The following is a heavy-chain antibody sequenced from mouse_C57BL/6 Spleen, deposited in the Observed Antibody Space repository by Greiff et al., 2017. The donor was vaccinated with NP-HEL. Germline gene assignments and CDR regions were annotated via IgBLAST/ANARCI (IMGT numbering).Heavy chain of an antibody. D-gene: IGHD1-1*01. J-gene: IGHJ1*03. CDR2: IYPGDGDT. CDR1: GYAFSSYW. V-gene: IGHV1-80*01. CDR3: ARENITTVVAEWYFDV. Sequence: VQLQESGAELVKPGASVKISCKASGYAFSSYWMNWVKQRPGKGLEWIGQIYPGDGDTNYNGKFKGKATLTADKSSSTAYMQLSSLTSEDSAVYFCARENITTVVAEWYFDVWGTGTTVTVSS.